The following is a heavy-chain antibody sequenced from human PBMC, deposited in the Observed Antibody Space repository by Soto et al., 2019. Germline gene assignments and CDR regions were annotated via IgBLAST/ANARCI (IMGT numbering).Heavy chain of an antibody. V-gene: IGHV3-30-3*01. CDR3: ARDESWVGETIVVVTAVPFDY. CDR2: ISYDGSNK. Sequence: SLRLSCAASRFIFSSYAMHWVRQAPGKGLEWVAVISYDGSNKYYADSVKGRFTTSRDNSKNTLYLQMNSLRAEDTAVYYCARDESWVGETIVVVTAVPFDYWGQGTLVTVPS. D-gene: IGHD2-21*02. J-gene: IGHJ4*02. CDR1: RFIFSSYA.